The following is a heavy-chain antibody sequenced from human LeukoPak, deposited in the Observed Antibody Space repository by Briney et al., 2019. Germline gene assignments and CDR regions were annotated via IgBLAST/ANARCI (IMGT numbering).Heavy chain of an antibody. J-gene: IGHJ5*02. D-gene: IGHD3-22*01. V-gene: IGHV4-31*03. CDR2: IYYSGNT. CDR1: GGSISSGAYY. CDR3: ARMPPEGSSHYGWFDP. Sequence: PSETLSLTCTVSGGSISSGAYYWSWIRQHPGKGLEWIGYIYYSGNTYYNPSLKSRVTISVDTSKNQFSLKLSSVTAADTAVYSCARMPPEGSSHYGWFDPWGQGTLVTVSS.